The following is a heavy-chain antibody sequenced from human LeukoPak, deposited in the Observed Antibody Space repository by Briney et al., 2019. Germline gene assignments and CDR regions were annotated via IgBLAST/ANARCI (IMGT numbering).Heavy chain of an antibody. CDR2: IYDDGSRT. CDR3: ARGHSSGYYTDY. V-gene: IGHV3-74*01. D-gene: IGHD6-19*01. J-gene: IGHJ4*02. CDR1: GFTFSSHW. Sequence: QPGGSLRLSCAVSGFTFSSHWMHWVRQAPGKGLVWVSRIYDDGSRTNYADSVKGRLTISRANAKNTLYLQVNSLRAEDTAVYYCARGHSSGYYTDYWGQGILVTVSS.